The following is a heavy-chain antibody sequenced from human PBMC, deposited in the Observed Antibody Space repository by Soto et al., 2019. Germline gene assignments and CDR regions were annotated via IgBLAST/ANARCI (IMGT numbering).Heavy chain of an antibody. CDR2: IYYSGST. CDR1: GGSISSSSYY. V-gene: IGHV4-39*01. D-gene: IGHD6-13*01. J-gene: IGHJ5*02. Sequence: QLQLQESGPGLVKPSETLSLTCTVSGGSISSSSYYWGWIRQPPGKGLEWIGSIYYSGSTYYNPSLKRRVTISVDTSKNQFSLKLSSVTAADTAVYYCARISAAARVDPWGQGTLVTVSS. CDR3: ARISAAARVDP.